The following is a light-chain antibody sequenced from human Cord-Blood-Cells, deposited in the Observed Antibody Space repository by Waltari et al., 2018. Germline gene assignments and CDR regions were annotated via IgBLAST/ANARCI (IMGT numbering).Light chain of an antibody. V-gene: IGLV2-14*03. CDR1: SSDVGGYNY. J-gene: IGLJ3*02. CDR2: DGS. Sequence: QSALTQPASVSGSHGQSLTISCTGTSSDVGGYNYVSWYQQHPGQAPKLMIYDGSTRPAGVSSLFAGSKSANTASLTISGLQAEYEADYYCSSYTSSSTWVFGGGTKLTVL. CDR3: SSYTSSSTWV.